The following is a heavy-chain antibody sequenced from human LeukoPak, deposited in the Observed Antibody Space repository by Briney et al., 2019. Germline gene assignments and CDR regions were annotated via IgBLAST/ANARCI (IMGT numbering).Heavy chain of an antibody. J-gene: IGHJ4*02. V-gene: IGHV3-30*02. Sequence: PGGSLRLSCAASGFTFSSYGMHWVRQAPGKGLEWVAVIWYDGSNKYYADSVKGRFTISRDNSKNTLYLQMNSLRAEDTAVYYCAKGEITVTTFSSVFLDYWGQGTLVTVSS. CDR2: IWYDGSNK. CDR1: GFTFSSYG. D-gene: IGHD4-17*01. CDR3: AKGEITVTTFSSVFLDY.